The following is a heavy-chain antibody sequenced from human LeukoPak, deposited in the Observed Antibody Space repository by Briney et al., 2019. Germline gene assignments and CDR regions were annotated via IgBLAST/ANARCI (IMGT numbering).Heavy chain of an antibody. CDR1: GGSISSYY. J-gene: IGHJ6*03. CDR2: IYTSGST. CDR3: ARDKEFTVTTYPYYYYMDV. D-gene: IGHD4-17*01. Sequence: PSETLSLTCTVSGGSISSYYWSWIRQPAGKGLEWIGRIYTSGSTNYNPSLKSRVTMSVDTSKNQFSLKLSSVTAADTAVYYCARDKEFTVTTYPYYYYMDVWGKGTTVTVSS. V-gene: IGHV4-4*07.